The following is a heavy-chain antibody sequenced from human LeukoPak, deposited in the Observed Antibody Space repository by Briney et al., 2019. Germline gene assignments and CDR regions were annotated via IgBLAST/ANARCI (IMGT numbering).Heavy chain of an antibody. J-gene: IGHJ6*02. D-gene: IGHD3-3*01. CDR2: IYYSGST. V-gene: IGHV4-59*01. Sequence: PSETLSLTCTVSGGSISSYYWSWIRQPPGKGLEWIGYIYYSGSTNYNPSLKSRVTISVDTSKSQFSLKLSSVTAADTAVYYCARESKGESYDFWSGYYYYYYGMDVWGQGTTVTVSS. CDR3: ARESKGESYDFWSGYYYYYYGMDV. CDR1: GGSISSYY.